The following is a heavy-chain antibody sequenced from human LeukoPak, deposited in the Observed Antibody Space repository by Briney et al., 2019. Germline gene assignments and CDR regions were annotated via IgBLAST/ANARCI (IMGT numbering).Heavy chain of an antibody. Sequence: GGSLRLSCAASGFTFSSYWMSWVRQAPGKGLEWVANIKQDESEKYYVDSLKGRFTISRDNAKNSLYLQMNSLRDEDTAVYYFARDKIEGPTKLDYWGQGILVTVSS. D-gene: IGHD1-1*01. J-gene: IGHJ4*02. CDR3: ARDKIEGPTKLDY. CDR1: GFTFSSYW. CDR2: IKQDESEK. V-gene: IGHV3-7*01.